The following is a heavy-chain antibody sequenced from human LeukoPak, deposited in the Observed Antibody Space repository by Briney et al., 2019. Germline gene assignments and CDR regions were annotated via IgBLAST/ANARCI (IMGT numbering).Heavy chain of an antibody. J-gene: IGHJ4*02. CDR2: IYTSGST. CDR3: AREYGADSGYDWNFDY. Sequence: KPSETLSLTCTVSGGSISSYYWSWIRQPAGKGLEWIGRIYTSGSTHYNPSLKSRVTMSVDTSKNQFSLKLSSVTAADTAVYYCAREYGADSGYDWNFDYWGQGTLVTVSS. CDR1: GGSISSYY. V-gene: IGHV4-4*07. D-gene: IGHD5-12*01.